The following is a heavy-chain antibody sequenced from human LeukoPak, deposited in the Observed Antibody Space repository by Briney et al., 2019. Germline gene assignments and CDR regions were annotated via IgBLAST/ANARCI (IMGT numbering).Heavy chain of an antibody. CDR3: AREKGIAAAGTSLYYYYGMDV. Sequence: PSETLSLTCAVYGGSFSGYYWSWIRQPPGKGLEWIGEIDHGGSTNYNPSLKSRVTISVDTSKNQFSLKLSSVTAADTAVYYCAREKGIAAAGTSLYYYYGMDVWGQGTTVTVSS. V-gene: IGHV4-34*01. D-gene: IGHD6-13*01. CDR1: GGSFSGYY. CDR2: IDHGGST. J-gene: IGHJ6*02.